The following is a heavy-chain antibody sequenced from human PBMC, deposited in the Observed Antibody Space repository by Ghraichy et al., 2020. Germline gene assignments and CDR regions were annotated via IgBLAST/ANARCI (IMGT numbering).Heavy chain of an antibody. D-gene: IGHD2-15*01. Sequence: GGSLRLSCAASGLTFSNYWMSWVRQAPGKGLEWVANIKKDGSEKYYVDSVKGRFSISRDNAKNSLYLQMNSLRAEDTAVYYCAREYCSGGSCYKDDAFDMWGQGTMVTVSS. J-gene: IGHJ3*02. CDR1: GLTFSNYW. V-gene: IGHV3-7*03. CDR2: IKKDGSEK. CDR3: AREYCSGGSCYKDDAFDM.